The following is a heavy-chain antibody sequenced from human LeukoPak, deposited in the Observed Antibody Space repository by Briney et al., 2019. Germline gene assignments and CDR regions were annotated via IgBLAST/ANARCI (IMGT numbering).Heavy chain of an antibody. CDR1: GGSISGSNW. V-gene: IGHV4-4*02. CDR2: IYHSGST. Sequence: SGTLSLTCAVSGGSISGSNWWSWVRQPPGKGLEWIGEIYHSGSTNYNPSLKSRVTISVDKSKNQFSLKLSSVTAADTAVYYCARVYYYDSSGYSSMGIDAFDIWGQGTMVTVSS. D-gene: IGHD3-22*01. CDR3: ARVYYYDSSGYSSMGIDAFDI. J-gene: IGHJ3*02.